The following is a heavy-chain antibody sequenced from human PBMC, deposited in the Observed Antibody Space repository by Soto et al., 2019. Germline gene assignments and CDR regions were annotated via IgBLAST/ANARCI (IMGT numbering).Heavy chain of an antibody. V-gene: IGHV4-34*01. D-gene: IGHD1-26*01. CDR3: AIRGGWIDY. Sequence: SETLSLTCAVYGGSFSGYYWSWIRQPPGKGLEWIGEINHRGSTNYNPSLKSRVTISVDTSKNQFSLKLSSVTAADTAVYYCAIRGGWIDYWGQGTLVTVSS. CDR1: GGSFSGYY. CDR2: INHRGST. J-gene: IGHJ4*02.